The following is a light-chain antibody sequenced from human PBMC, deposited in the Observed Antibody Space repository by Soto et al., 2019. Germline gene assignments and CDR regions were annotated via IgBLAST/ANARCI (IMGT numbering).Light chain of an antibody. Sequence: SYELTQPPSVSVAPGKTARITCGGNNIGSKSVHRYQQKPGQAPVLVIYYDSDRPSGTPERFSGSNSGNTATLTISRVEAGDEADYYCQVWDSSSDRDVVFGGGTKVTVL. J-gene: IGLJ2*01. CDR1: NIGSKS. V-gene: IGLV3-21*04. CDR3: QVWDSSSDRDVV. CDR2: YDS.